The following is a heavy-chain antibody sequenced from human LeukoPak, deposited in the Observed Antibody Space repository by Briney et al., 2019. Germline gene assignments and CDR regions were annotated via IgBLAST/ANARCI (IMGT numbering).Heavy chain of an antibody. Sequence: GSSVKVSCKASGGTFSSYTISWVRQAPGQGLEWMGRIIPILGIANYARKFQGRVTITADKSTSTAYMELSSLRSEDTAVYYCASGYCSSTSCYLYYMDVWGKGTTVTVSS. V-gene: IGHV1-69*02. D-gene: IGHD2-2*03. CDR2: IIPILGIA. CDR3: ASGYCSSTSCYLYYMDV. CDR1: GGTFSSYT. J-gene: IGHJ6*03.